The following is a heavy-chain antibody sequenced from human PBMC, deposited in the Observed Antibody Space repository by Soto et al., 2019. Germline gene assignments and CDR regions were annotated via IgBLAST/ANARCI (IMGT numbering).Heavy chain of an antibody. CDR2: IYFSGTT. D-gene: IGHD2-15*01. CDR1: GGSIGSFF. Sequence: QMQLQESGPGLVRPSETLSLTCTVSGGSIGSFFWSWIRQPPGKGLEWIGYIYFSGTTNYDPSRERRAPISVDTSKNQFSLKLMSVTAADTAVYYCARDKCIGGSCYGWFDPWGQGALVTVSS. CDR3: ARDKCIGGSCYGWFDP. J-gene: IGHJ5*02. V-gene: IGHV4-59*01.